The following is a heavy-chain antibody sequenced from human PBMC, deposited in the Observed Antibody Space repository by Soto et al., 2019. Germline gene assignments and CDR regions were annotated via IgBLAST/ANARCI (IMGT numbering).Heavy chain of an antibody. J-gene: IGHJ4*02. V-gene: IGHV2-70*11. D-gene: IGHD6-19*01. CDR1: GFSLSTSGMC. CDR2: IDWDDDK. CDR3: ARTGYSSGWYFSSPPNGPGYFDY. Sequence: SGPTLVNPTQTLTLTCTFSGFSLSTSGMCVSWIRQPPGKALEWLARIDWDDDKYYSTSLKTRLTISKDTSKNQVVLTMTNMDPVDTATYYCARTGYSSGWYFSSPPNGPGYFDYRGQGTLVTVSS.